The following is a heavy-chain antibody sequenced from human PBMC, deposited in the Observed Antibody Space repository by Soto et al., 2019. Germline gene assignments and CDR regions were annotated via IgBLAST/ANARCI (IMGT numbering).Heavy chain of an antibody. D-gene: IGHD2-21*02. J-gene: IGHJ3*02. CDR1: GGPISSSNW. CDR2: IYHSGGT. V-gene: IGHV4-4*02. Sequence: QVQLQESGPGLVKPSGTLSLTCAVSGGPISSSNWWSWVRQPPGKGLEWIGEIYHSGGTNYNPSLKSRVTISVDKSNNQFSLKVSSVTAADTAVYYCARDSKVMTHPDAFDIWGQGTMVTVSS. CDR3: ARDSKVMTHPDAFDI.